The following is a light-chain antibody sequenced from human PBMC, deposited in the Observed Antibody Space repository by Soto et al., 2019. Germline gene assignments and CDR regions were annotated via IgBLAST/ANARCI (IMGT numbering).Light chain of an antibody. J-gene: IGKJ2*01. CDR3: MQALRTPYT. CDR2: LGF. Sequence: DIVMTQSPLSLPVTPGEPASISCRSSQSLLHSNGYNYLDWYLQKPGQSPHLLIYLGFNRASGVPDRFSGSGSGTDFTLKISRVGAEDVGVYYCMQALRTPYTFGQGTKLEIE. V-gene: IGKV2-28*01. CDR1: QSLLHSNGYNY.